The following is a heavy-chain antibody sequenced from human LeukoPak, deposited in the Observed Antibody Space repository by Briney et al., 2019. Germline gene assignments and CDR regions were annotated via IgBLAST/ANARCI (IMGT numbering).Heavy chain of an antibody. CDR2: IYYSGST. V-gene: IGHV4-31*03. D-gene: IGHD3-16*01. Sequence: TLSLTCTVSGGSISSGGYYWSWIRQHPGKGLEWIGYIYYSGSTYYNPSLKSRVTMSVDTSKNQFSLKLSSVTAADTAVYYCARGEDPVGRGNYFDYWGQGTLVTVSS. CDR1: GGSISSGGYY. J-gene: IGHJ4*02. CDR3: ARGEDPVGRGNYFDY.